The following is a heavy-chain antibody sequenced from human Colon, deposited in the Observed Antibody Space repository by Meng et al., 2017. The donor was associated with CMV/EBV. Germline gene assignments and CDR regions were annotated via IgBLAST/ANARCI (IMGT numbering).Heavy chain of an antibody. D-gene: IGHD6-13*01. CDR2: IYYSGST. V-gene: IGHV4-59*01. Sequence: SETLSLTCTVSADSISSYYWSWIRQPPGKGLEWIGYIYYSGSTNYNPSLKSRVTMSVDTSKNQFSLKLTSVTAADTAVYYCARESRGSWYDNWFDPWGQGTLVTVS. CDR1: ADSISSYY. J-gene: IGHJ5*02. CDR3: ARESRGSWYDNWFDP.